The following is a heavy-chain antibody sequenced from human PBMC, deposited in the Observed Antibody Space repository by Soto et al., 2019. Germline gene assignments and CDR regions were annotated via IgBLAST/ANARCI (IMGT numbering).Heavy chain of an antibody. J-gene: IGHJ6*02. CDR2: IKSKTDGGTT. CDR3: TTDNSGSQPYYYYGMDV. CDR1: GFTFSNAW. Sequence: KPGGSLRLSCAASGFTFSNAWMSWVRQAPGKGLEWVGRIKSKTDGGTTDYAAPVKGRFTISRDDSKNTLYLQMNSLKTEDTAVYYCTTDNSGSQPYYYYGMDVWGQGTTVTVSS. D-gene: IGHD1-26*01. V-gene: IGHV3-15*01.